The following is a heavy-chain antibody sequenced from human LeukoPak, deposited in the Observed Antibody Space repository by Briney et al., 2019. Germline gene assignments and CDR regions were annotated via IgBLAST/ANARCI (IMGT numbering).Heavy chain of an antibody. Sequence: ASVKVSCKASGYTFTSYGISWVRQAPGQGLEWMGGISAYNGNTNYAQKLQGRVTMTTDTSTSTAYMELRSLRSDDTAVYYCARNYCSSTSCYTRVTYYFDYWGQGTLVTVSS. CDR3: ARNYCSSTSCYTRVTYYFDY. CDR2: ISAYNGNT. J-gene: IGHJ4*02. V-gene: IGHV1-18*01. D-gene: IGHD2-2*02. CDR1: GYTFTSYG.